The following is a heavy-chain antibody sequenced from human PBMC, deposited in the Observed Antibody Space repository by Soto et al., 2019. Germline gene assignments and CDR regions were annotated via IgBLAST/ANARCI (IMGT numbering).Heavy chain of an antibody. CDR1: GGTFSSYA. D-gene: IGHD2-21*02. CDR3: ARTDYGGNSNWFDP. J-gene: IGHJ5*02. Sequence: QVQLVQSGAEVKKPGSSVKVSCKAFGGTFSSYAISWVRQAPGQGLEWMGGIIPIFGTANYAQKFQGRVTITADKSTSTAYMELSSLRSEDTAVYYCARTDYGGNSNWFDPWGQGTLVTVSS. V-gene: IGHV1-69*06. CDR2: IIPIFGTA.